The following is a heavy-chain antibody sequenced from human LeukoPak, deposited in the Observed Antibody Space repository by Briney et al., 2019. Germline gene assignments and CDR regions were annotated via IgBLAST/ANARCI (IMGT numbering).Heavy chain of an antibody. CDR2: IYYGGIT. J-gene: IGHJ5*02. CDR1: DSAISTFY. Sequence: SETLSLTCSVSDSAISTFYWHWIWQVPGKGLEWIGFIYYGGITNYNPSLKSRVTLSIDTSKSQFSLKLTSVTAADTAVYYCASGTIFGVISSCPFQSWGQGTQVTVSP. D-gene: IGHD3-3*01. CDR3: ASGTIFGVISSCPFQS. V-gene: IGHV4-59*01.